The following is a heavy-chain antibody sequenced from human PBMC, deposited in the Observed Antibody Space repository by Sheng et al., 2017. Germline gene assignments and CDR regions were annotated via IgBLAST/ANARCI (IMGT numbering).Heavy chain of an antibody. V-gene: IGHV1-2*02. CDR2: INPNSGGT. CDR1: GYTFTAYY. Sequence: QVQLIQSGAEVRKPGASVKISCKTSGYTFTAYYIHWVRQAPGQGLEWMGWINPNSGGTNYAQNFQGRVTMTRDTSIRTAYMELSGLKSDDMAVYFCARLDYTNSVLRDYWGQGTLVTVSS. CDR3: ARLDYTNSVLRDY. J-gene: IGHJ4*02. D-gene: IGHD4-4*01.